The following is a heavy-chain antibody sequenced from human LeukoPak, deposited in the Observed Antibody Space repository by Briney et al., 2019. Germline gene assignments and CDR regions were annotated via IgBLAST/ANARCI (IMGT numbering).Heavy chain of an antibody. CDR3: ARGGVVVVAAADAFDI. Sequence: SETLSLTCAVYGGSFSGYYWSWIRQPPGKGLEWIGEINHSGSTNYNPSLKSRVTIPVDTSKNQFSLKLSSVTAADTAVYYCARGGVVVVAAADAFDIWGQGTMVTVSS. V-gene: IGHV4-34*01. CDR1: GGSFSGYY. J-gene: IGHJ3*02. D-gene: IGHD2-15*01. CDR2: INHSGST.